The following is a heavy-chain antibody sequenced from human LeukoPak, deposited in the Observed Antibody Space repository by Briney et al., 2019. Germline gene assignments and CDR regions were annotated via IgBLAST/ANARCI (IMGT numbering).Heavy chain of an antibody. CDR3: ASLGATIPRSGLLQYFDY. D-gene: IGHD1-26*01. CDR2: IYHSGST. J-gene: IGHJ4*02. Sequence: SETLSLTCTVSGGSISSYYWGWIRQPPGKGLEWIGSIYHSGSTYYNPSLKSRVTISVDTSKDQFSLKLSSVTAADTAVYYCASLGATIPRSGLLQYFDYWGQGTLVTVSS. V-gene: IGHV4-38-2*02. CDR1: GGSISSYY.